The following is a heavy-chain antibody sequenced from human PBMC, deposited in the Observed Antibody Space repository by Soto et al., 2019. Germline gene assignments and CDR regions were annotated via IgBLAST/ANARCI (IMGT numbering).Heavy chain of an antibody. V-gene: IGHV1-69*13. D-gene: IGHD5-18*01. J-gene: IGHJ6*02. CDR2: IIPVFGAA. CDR1: GATLDTFINYG. CDR3: AREYVGYGTYYYGMGV. Sequence: SVKVSCKASGATLDTFINYGITWVRQAPGQGLEWMGGIIPVFGAANHAQKFQGRVTISADESTRTVNMELSSLRAEDTAVYYCAREYVGYGTYYYGMGVWGQGTTVTVSS.